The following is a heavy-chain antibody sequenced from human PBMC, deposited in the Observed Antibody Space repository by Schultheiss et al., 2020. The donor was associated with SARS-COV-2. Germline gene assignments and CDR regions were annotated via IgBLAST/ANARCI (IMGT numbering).Heavy chain of an antibody. D-gene: IGHD2-15*01. J-gene: IGHJ4*02. CDR2: INSDGSST. Sequence: GGSLRLSCAASGFTFGDYAMSWFRQAPGKGLVWVSRINSDGSSTSYADSVKGRFTISRDNAKNTLYLQMNSLRAEDTAVYYCAREASGRWIDYWGQGTLVTVSS. CDR3: AREASGRWIDY. CDR1: GFTFGDYA. V-gene: IGHV3-74*01.